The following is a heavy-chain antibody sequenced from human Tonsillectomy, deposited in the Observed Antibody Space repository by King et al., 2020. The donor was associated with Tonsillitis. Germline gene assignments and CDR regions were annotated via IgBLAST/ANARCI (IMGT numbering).Heavy chain of an antibody. V-gene: IGHV3-33*08. CDR2: IWFDGAHK. J-gene: IGHJ4*02. CDR3: ARDPYYGSGPIYYFDY. CDR1: GFTFSRYG. Sequence: VQLVESGGGVVQPGRSLRLSCAASGFTFSRYGMHWVRQAPGKGLEWVATIWFDGAHKYYADSVKGRFTISRDNSKNKLSLQMSSLRAEDTAVYYCARDPYYGSGPIYYFDYWGQGTLVTVSS. D-gene: IGHD3-10*01.